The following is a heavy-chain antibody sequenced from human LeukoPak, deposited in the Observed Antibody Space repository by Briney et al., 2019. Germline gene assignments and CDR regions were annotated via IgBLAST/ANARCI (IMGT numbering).Heavy chain of an antibody. CDR1: GGSISSGSYY. CDR2: IYYSGST. D-gene: IGHD3-22*01. J-gene: IGHJ5*02. CDR3: ARDMESGAYYYDSSGYYAGSHTAGFDP. V-gene: IGHV4-61*01. Sequence: SETLSLTCTVSGGSISSGSYYWSWIRQPPGKGLEWIGYIYYSGSTNYNPSLKSRVTISVDTSKNQFSLKLSSVTAADTAVYYCARDMESGAYYYDSSGYYAGSHTAGFDPWGQGTLVTVSS.